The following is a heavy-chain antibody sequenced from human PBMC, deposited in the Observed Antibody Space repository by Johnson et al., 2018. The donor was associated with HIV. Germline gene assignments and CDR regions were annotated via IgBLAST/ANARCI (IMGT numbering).Heavy chain of an antibody. CDR2: LSSSGSTV. V-gene: IGHV3-11*04. CDR1: GFTFSDCY. Sequence: QVQLVESGGGLVKPGGSLRLSCAASGFTFSDCYMSWIRQAPGKGLAWVSYLSSSGSTVYYADSVKGRFTISRDNSKNTLYLQMNRLGVEDTAVYYCARGPYYERGGDACDIWGQGTMITVSS. J-gene: IGHJ3*02. D-gene: IGHD3-22*01. CDR3: ARGPYYERGGDACDI.